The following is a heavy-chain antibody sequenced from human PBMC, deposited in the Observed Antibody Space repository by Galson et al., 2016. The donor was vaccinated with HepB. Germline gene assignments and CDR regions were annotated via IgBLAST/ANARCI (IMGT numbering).Heavy chain of an antibody. V-gene: IGHV6-1*01. D-gene: IGHD1/OR15-1a*01. J-gene: IGHJ6*02. CDR1: GDSVSNNSAA. CDR3: VEQRKGAPYGMDV. Sequence: CAISGDSVSNNSAAWNWIRQSPSRGLEWLGWTYYRSKWYNDYAVSVKSRIIVNPDTSKNQFSLQLNSVTPEDTAVYYCVEQRKGAPYGMDVWGQGTTVTVSS. CDR2: TYYRSKWYN.